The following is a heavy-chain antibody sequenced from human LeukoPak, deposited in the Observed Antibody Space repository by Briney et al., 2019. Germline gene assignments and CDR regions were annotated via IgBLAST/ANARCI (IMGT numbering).Heavy chain of an antibody. CDR2: ISGRGGST. CDR1: GFTFSSYA. V-gene: IGHV3-23*01. D-gene: IGHD3-10*01. Sequence: GGSLRLSCAASGFTFSSYAMSWVRQAPGKGLEWVSAISGRGGSTYYADSVKGRFTISRDNSKNTLYLQMNSLRAEDTAVYYCAKDPGRLPAKPSGDYWGQGTLVTVSS. J-gene: IGHJ4*02. CDR3: AKDPGRLPAKPSGDY.